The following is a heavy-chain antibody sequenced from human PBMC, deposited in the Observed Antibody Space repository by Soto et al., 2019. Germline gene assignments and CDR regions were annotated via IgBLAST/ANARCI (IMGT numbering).Heavy chain of an antibody. D-gene: IGHD3-16*01. J-gene: IGHJ4*02. Sequence: QVQLQESGPGLVKPSQTLSLTCTVSGASISSGGYYWSWIRQHPGEALEWIAYIYYSGSTYYNPSLRRRVTRPVDTSTDHFPLKLNSVTAADTAVYYCASYGGASSPFDYWGQGSLVTVSS. CDR3: ASYGGASSPFDY. V-gene: IGHV4-31*03. CDR2: IYYSGST. CDR1: GASISSGGYY.